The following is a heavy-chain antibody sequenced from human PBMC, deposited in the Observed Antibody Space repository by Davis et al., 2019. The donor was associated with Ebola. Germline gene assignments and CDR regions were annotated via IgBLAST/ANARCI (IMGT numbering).Heavy chain of an antibody. D-gene: IGHD3-16*02. CDR3: ARGIVWYYGMDV. J-gene: IGHJ6*02. CDR2: ISYDGSNK. Sequence: GGSLRLSCAASGFTFSSYAMHWVRQAPGKGLEWVAVISYDGSNKYYADSVKGRFTIPRDNSKNTLYLQMNSLRAEDTAVYYCARGIVWYYGMDVWGQGTTVTVSS. CDR1: GFTFSSYA. V-gene: IGHV3-30-3*01.